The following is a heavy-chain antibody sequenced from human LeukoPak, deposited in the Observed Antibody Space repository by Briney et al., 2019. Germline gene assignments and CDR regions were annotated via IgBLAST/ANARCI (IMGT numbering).Heavy chain of an antibody. Sequence: GTSLRLSCSASGFTFSNFDFHWVRQAPGKGLEWVSSISSSSSYIYYADSVKGRFTISRDNAKNSLYLQMNSLRAEDTAVYYCARWMVRENYYYYMDVWGKGTTVTVSS. J-gene: IGHJ6*03. V-gene: IGHV3-21*01. CDR3: ARWMVRENYYYYMDV. CDR1: GFTFSNFD. D-gene: IGHD3-10*01. CDR2: ISSSSSYI.